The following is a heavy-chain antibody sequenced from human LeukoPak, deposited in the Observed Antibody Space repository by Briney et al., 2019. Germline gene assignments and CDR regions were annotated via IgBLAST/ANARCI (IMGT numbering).Heavy chain of an antibody. Sequence: GESLKISCKGSGYTIGSFGSYWIAWVRRMPGKGLEWMGSIYPIDSDTRYNPSFEGQVTVSVDRSISTAYLQWSSLKASDTAMYYCARVNIARWFFDCWGRGSLLTVSS. D-gene: IGHD3-9*01. CDR2: IYPIDSDT. V-gene: IGHV5-51*01. J-gene: IGHJ4*02. CDR3: ARVNIARWFFDC. CDR1: GYTIGSFGSYW.